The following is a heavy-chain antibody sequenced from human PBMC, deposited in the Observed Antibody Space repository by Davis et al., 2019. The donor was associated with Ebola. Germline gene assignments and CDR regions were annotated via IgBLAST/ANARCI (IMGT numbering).Heavy chain of an antibody. Sequence: SVKVSCKTSGGSFSSHPISWVRQAPRQGLEWMGGIIPIFDTPHYAQKFQGRITITADASTSTAYMELSSLRSEDTATYFCARDFDGGNYYFDSWGPGTPVTVSS. CDR2: IIPIFDTP. J-gene: IGHJ4*02. D-gene: IGHD3-9*01. V-gene: IGHV1-69*13. CDR1: GGSFSSHP. CDR3: ARDFDGGNYYFDS.